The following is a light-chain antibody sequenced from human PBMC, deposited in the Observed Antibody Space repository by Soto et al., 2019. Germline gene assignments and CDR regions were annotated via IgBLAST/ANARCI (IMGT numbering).Light chain of an antibody. CDR1: QDINNY. CDR3: QRYNNGPPVT. Sequence: DIQMTQSPSSLSASVGDRVTITCRASQDINNYLAWYQQKPGKPPKLLIYAASTLQSGVPSRFSGGGSGTDFTLTINSLQPEDVATDYWQRYNNGPPVTFGPGTKV. J-gene: IGKJ3*01. CDR2: AAS. V-gene: IGKV1-27*01.